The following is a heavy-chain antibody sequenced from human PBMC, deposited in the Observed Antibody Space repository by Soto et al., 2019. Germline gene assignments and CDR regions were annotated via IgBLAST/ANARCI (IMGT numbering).Heavy chain of an antibody. CDR3: ASLGLLDYYGMDV. V-gene: IGHV3-21*01. CDR2: ISSSSSYI. J-gene: IGHJ6*02. D-gene: IGHD3-22*01. CDR1: GFTFSSYS. Sequence: EVQLVESGGGLVKPGGSLRLSCAASGFTFSSYSMNWVHQAPGKGLEWVSSISSSSSYIYYADSVKGRFTISRDNAKNSLYLQMNSLRAEDTAVYYCASLGLLDYYGMDVWGQGTTVTVSS.